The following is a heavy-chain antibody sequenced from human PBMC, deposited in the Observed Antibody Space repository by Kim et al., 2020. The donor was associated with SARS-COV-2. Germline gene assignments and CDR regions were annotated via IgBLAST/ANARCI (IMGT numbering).Heavy chain of an antibody. Sequence: DSVKGRFTISRDNSKNPLYLQMNSLRAEDTAVYYCARAAAGGSYYYGMDVWGQGTTVTVSS. V-gene: IGHV3-30*01. J-gene: IGHJ6*02. CDR3: ARAAAGGSYYYGMDV. D-gene: IGHD6-13*01.